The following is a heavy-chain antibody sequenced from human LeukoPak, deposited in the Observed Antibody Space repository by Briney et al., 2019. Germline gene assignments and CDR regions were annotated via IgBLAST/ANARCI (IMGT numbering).Heavy chain of an antibody. V-gene: IGHV4-34*01. CDR1: GGSFSGYF. CDR3: ARDGSGTENDY. CDR2: INHSGST. D-gene: IGHD3-10*01. J-gene: IGHJ4*02. Sequence: SETLSLTCAVYGGSFSGYFWTWIRQPPGKGLEWIGEINHSGSTNYNPSLKSRVTISLDMSKNQFSPKLSSVTAADTAVYYCARDGSGTENDYWGQGTLVTVSS.